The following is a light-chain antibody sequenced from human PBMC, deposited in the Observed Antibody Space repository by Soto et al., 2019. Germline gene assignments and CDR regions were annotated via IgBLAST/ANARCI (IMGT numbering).Light chain of an antibody. CDR2: ANS. Sequence: QAVVTQPPSVSGAPGQRVTISCTGSNSNIGAGYDVHWYQQLPGTAPKLLIYANSNRPSGVPGRFSGSKSGTSASLAITGLQAEDEADYYCQSSDSSLSASVFGGGTKLTVL. CDR1: NSNIGAGYD. CDR3: QSSDSSLSASV. V-gene: IGLV1-40*01. J-gene: IGLJ2*01.